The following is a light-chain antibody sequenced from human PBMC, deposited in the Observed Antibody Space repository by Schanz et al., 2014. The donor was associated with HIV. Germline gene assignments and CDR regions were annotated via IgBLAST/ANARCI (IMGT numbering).Light chain of an antibody. J-gene: IGKJ1*01. CDR1: QSISPW. V-gene: IGKV1-5*03. Sequence: DIQLTQSPSTLSASVGDRVSITCRASQSISPWLAWYQQRPGKTPKLLISKASSVESGVPSRFSGSGSGTEFTLFIASLQPDDFATYYCQQYRDYPWTFGHGTKVE. CDR3: QQYRDYPWT. CDR2: KAS.